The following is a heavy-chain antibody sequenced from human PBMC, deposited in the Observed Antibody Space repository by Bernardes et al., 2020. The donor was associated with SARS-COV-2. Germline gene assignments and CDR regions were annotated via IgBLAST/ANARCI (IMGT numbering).Heavy chain of an antibody. CDR1: GFTVSVYW. J-gene: IGHJ6*02. D-gene: IGHD5-12*01. CDR3: AREEGYVLGLSYHYYGMDV. Sequence: GSLRLSCAASGFTVSVYWMHWVRQAPGKGLVWVARVNSDGSRITYADSVKGRFTISRDNAKNTLYLQMNSLRVEDTAVYYCAREEGYVLGLSYHYYGMDVWGQGTTVTVSS. V-gene: IGHV3-74*03. CDR2: VNSDGSRI.